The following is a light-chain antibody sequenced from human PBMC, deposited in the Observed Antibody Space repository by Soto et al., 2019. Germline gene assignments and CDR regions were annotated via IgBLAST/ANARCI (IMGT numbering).Light chain of an antibody. V-gene: IGKV3-20*01. CDR1: QSVSSNY. Sequence: EIVLTQSPGTLSLSPGERATLSCRASQSVSSNYLAWYQQKPGQAPRLLMYGVSSRATGIPDRFSGSGSGTDFTLTISRLEPEDFAVYYCLQYGSSPRTFGQGTKVEIK. J-gene: IGKJ1*01. CDR2: GVS. CDR3: LQYGSSPRT.